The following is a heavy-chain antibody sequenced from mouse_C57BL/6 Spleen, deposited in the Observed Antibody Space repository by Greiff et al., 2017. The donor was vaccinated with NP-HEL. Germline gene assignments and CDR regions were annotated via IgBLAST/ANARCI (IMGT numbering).Heavy chain of an antibody. CDR3: ARGANWDYFDY. Sequence: QVQLQQSGPGLVQPSQSLSITCTVSGFSLTSYGVHWVRQSPGKGLEWLGVIWSGGSTDYTAAFISRLSISKDNFKSQVFFKMNSLQADDTAIYYCARGANWDYFDYWGQGTTLTVSS. V-gene: IGHV2-2*01. CDR2: IWSGGST. J-gene: IGHJ2*01. CDR1: GFSLTSYG. D-gene: IGHD4-1*01.